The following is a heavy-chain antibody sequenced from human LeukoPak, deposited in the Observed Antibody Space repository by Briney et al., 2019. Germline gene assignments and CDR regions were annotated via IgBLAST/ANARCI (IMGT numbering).Heavy chain of an antibody. CDR1: EFTFSNYG. D-gene: IGHD6-19*01. CDR2: IRYDGTNK. V-gene: IGHV3-30*02. CDR3: ARRSSSGWYPDYYYYMDV. Sequence: GGSLRLSCAASEFTFSNYGMHWVRQAPGKGLEWVAFIRYDGTNKYYADSAKGRFTISRDNSKNTLYLKMNSLRGEDTAVYYCARRSSSGWYPDYYYYMDVWGKGTTVTISS. J-gene: IGHJ6*03.